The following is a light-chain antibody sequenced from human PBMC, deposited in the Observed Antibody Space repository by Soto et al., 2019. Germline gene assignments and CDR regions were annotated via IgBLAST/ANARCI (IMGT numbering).Light chain of an antibody. V-gene: IGLV1-40*01. Sequence: SVLTQPTSVSGAPGQRVTISCTGSSSNIGAGYDVHWYQQLPGTAPKLLIYGNSNRPSGVPDRFSGSKSGTSASLAITGLQAEDEADYYCQSYDSSLSGILVFGGGTKLTVL. CDR2: GNS. J-gene: IGLJ2*01. CDR1: SSNIGAGYD. CDR3: QSYDSSLSGILV.